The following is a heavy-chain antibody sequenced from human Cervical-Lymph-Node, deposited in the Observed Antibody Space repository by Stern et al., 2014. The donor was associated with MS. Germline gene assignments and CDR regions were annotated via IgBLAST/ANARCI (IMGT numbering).Heavy chain of an antibody. CDR3: ARGRELLSLDY. CDR1: GYTFTSYD. Sequence: VQLVESGAEVKKPGASVKVSCKASGYTFTSYDINWVRQATGQGLGWMGWMNPYSGNAVYAQKYQGRVTMTRDTSTSTAYMELTSLRSEDTAVFYCARGRELLSLDYWGQGTLVTVSS. D-gene: IGHD1-26*01. CDR2: MNPYSGNA. V-gene: IGHV1-8*01. J-gene: IGHJ4*02.